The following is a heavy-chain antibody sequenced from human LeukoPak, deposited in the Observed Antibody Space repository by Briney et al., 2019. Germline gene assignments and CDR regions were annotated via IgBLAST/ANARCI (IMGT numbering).Heavy chain of an antibody. J-gene: IGHJ4*02. CDR3: ARGGGLYCSSTSCYGN. CDR2: INAGNGNT. CDR1: GYTFTSYA. V-gene: IGHV1-3*01. D-gene: IGHD2-2*01. Sequence: ASVKVSCKASGYTFTSYAMHWVRQAPGQRLEWMGWINAGNGNTKYSQKLQGRVTMTTDTSTSTAYMELRSLRSDDTAVYYCARGGGLYCSSTSCYGNWGQGTLVTVSS.